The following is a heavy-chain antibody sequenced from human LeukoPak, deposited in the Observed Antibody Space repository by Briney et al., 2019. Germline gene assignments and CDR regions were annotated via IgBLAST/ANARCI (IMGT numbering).Heavy chain of an antibody. J-gene: IGHJ6*03. CDR3: AKDAVTALAGYYYYMDV. CDR1: GFTSSSYA. CDR2: ISGSGGRT. D-gene: IGHD6-19*01. V-gene: IGHV3-23*01. Sequence: GGSLGLSCATSGFTSSSYAMSWVRQAPGKGLEWVSGISGSGGRTYYADSVKGRFTISRDNSKNTLYLQMNSLRADDTAVYYCAKDAVTALAGYYYYMDVWGKGTMVTVSS.